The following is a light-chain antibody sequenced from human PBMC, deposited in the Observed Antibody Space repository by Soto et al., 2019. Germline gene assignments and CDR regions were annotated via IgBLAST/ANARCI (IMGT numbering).Light chain of an antibody. CDR1: QSITSW. V-gene: IGKV1-5*03. CDR2: KAS. CDR3: QQYNSYSRT. J-gene: IGKJ1*01. Sequence: DIQRTQPPSTVAASVGDRVTIICRASQSITSWLAWYQQKPGKAPKLLIYKASSLESGVPSRFSGSGSGTEFTLTISSLQPDDFATYYCQQYNSYSRTFGQGTKV.